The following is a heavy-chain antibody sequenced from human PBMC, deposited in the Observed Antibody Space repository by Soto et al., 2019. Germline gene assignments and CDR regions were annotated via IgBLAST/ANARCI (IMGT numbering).Heavy chain of an antibody. D-gene: IGHD2-21*01. V-gene: IGHV3-30-3*01. Sequence: QVQLVESGGGVVQPGRSLRLSCAASGFTFSSYAMHWVRQAPGKGLEWVAVISYDGSNKYYADSVKGRFTISRDNSKNTLYLKMSSLRAEDTAVYYCARSSLRLLFDYWGQGTLVTVSS. CDR1: GFTFSSYA. J-gene: IGHJ4*02. CDR3: ARSSLRLLFDY. CDR2: ISYDGSNK.